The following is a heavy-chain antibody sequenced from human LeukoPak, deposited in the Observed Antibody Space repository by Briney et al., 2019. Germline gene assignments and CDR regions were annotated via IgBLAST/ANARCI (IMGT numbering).Heavy chain of an antibody. Sequence: ASVKVSCKXSGYTFTSYGISWVRQAPGQGLEWMGWISAYNGNTNYAQKFQGRVTMTTDTSTSTAYMELRSLRSDDTAVYYCARVRPTTYSSGYYYVDYWGQGTLVTVSS. CDR3: ARVRPTTYSSGYYYVDY. D-gene: IGHD3-22*01. CDR1: GYTFTSYG. CDR2: ISAYNGNT. V-gene: IGHV1-18*01. J-gene: IGHJ4*02.